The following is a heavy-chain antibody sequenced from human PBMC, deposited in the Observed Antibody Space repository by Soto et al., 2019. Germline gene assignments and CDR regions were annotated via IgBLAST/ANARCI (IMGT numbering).Heavy chain of an antibody. CDR3: ARGEYYDILTGYQPSVDY. J-gene: IGHJ4*02. V-gene: IGHV1-8*01. CDR2: MNPNSGNT. D-gene: IGHD3-9*01. Sequence: GASVKVSCKASGYTFTSYDINWVRQATGQGLEWMGWMNPNSGNTGYAQKFQGRVTMTRNTSISTAYMELSSLRSGDTAVYYCARGEYYDILTGYQPSVDYWGQGTLVTVSS. CDR1: GYTFTSYD.